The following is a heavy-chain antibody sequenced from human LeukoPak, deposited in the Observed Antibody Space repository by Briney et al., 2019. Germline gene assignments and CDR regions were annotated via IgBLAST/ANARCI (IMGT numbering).Heavy chain of an antibody. V-gene: IGHV4-31*03. CDR2: IYYSGST. D-gene: IGHD4-11*01. J-gene: IGHJ4*02. CDR3: ATVPLGNYPRPLDY. CDR1: GGSISSGGYY. Sequence: PSETLSLTCTASGGSISSGGYYWNWIRQHPGKGLEWIGYIYYSGSTHYNPSLKSRVTISVDTSNNQFSLKLSSVTAADTAVYYCATVPLGNYPRPLDYWGQGTLVTVSS.